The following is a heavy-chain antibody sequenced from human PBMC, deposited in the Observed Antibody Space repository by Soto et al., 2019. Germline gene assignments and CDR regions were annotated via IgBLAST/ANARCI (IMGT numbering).Heavy chain of an antibody. V-gene: IGHV4-34*01. Sequence: SETLSLTCAVYGGSFRDYYCSWIRQPPGKGLEWIGEINHSGSTNYNASLKSRVTISLDTSKNQFSLKLTSVTAADTAVYFCARAVPAVIDSWGQGTLVTVSS. J-gene: IGHJ4*02. CDR2: INHSGST. D-gene: IGHD2-2*01. CDR3: ARAVPAVIDS. CDR1: GGSFRDYY.